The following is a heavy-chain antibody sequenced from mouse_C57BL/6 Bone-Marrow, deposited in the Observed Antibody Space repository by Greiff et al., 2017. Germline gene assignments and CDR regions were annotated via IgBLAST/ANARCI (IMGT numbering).Heavy chain of an antibody. V-gene: IGHV14-4*01. CDR3: TLLLQYTWFAY. CDR1: GFNIKDDY. J-gene: IGHJ3*01. Sequence: VQLQQSGAELVRPGASVKLSCTASGFNIKDDYMHWVKQRPEQGLEWIGWIDPENGDTEYASKFQGKATITADTSSNTAYRQLSSLTSEDTAVYYCTLLLQYTWFAYWGQGTLVTVSA. D-gene: IGHD1-1*01. CDR2: IDPENGDT.